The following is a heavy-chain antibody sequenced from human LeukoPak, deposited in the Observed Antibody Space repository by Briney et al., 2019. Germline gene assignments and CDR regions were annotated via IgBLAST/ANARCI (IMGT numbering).Heavy chain of an antibody. J-gene: IGHJ4*02. CDR1: GFTFSSYG. V-gene: IGHV3-30*18. CDR3: AKDRGWPIDY. D-gene: IGHD6-19*01. Sequence: GGSLRLSCAASGFTFSSYGMHWVRQAPGKGLEWVAVISYDGSNKYHADSVKGRFTISRDNSKNTLYLQMNSLRAEDTAVYYCAKDRGWPIDYWGQGTLVTVSS. CDR2: ISYDGSNK.